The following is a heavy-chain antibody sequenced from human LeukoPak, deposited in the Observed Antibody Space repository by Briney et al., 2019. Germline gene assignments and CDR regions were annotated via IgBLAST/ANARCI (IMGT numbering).Heavy chain of an antibody. CDR2: ISSSGSTI. CDR1: GFTFSSYE. Sequence: GGSLRLSCAASGFTFSSYEMNWVRQAPGKGLGWVSYISSSGSTIYYADSVKGGFTISRDNAKNSLYLQMNSLRAEDTAVYYCARDPDYGDYGDYWGQGTLVTVSS. V-gene: IGHV3-48*03. J-gene: IGHJ4*02. CDR3: ARDPDYGDYGDY. D-gene: IGHD4-17*01.